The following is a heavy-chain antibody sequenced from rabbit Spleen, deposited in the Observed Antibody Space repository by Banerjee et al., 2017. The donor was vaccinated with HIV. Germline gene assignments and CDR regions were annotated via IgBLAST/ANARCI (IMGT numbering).Heavy chain of an antibody. CDR2: IRTDTNGKI. CDR1: GFSFSRSYW. V-gene: IGHV1S45*01. D-gene: IGHD8-1*01. CDR3: ARDDVGGGNYPDYFNL. J-gene: IGHJ4*01. Sequence: EESGGDLVKPEGSLTLTCTASGFSFSRSYWICWVRQAPGKGLEWIACIRTDTNGKIYYASWAKGRFTISKASSTTVTLQVTSLTAADTATYFCARDDVGGGNYPDYFNLWGPGTLVTVS.